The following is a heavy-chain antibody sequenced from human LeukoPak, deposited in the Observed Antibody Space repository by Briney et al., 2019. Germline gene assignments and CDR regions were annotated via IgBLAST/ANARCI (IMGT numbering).Heavy chain of an antibody. D-gene: IGHD6-13*01. Sequence: SETLSLTCTVSGGSISSYYWSWIRQPPGKGLEWIGYIYYSGSTNYNPSLKSRVTISVDTSKNQFSLKLSSVTAADTAVYYCARYKAIAAAGFFDYWGQGTLVTVSS. CDR3: ARYKAIAAAGFFDY. J-gene: IGHJ4*02. CDR1: GGSISSYY. V-gene: IGHV4-59*01. CDR2: IYYSGST.